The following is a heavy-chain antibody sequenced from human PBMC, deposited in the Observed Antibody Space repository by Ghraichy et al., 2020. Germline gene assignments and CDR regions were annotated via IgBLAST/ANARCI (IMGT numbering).Heavy chain of an antibody. D-gene: IGHD2-21*01. V-gene: IGHV4-31*03. CDR1: GGSISSGGYY. CDR2: IYYSGST. J-gene: IGHJ3*02. CDR3: ALEVIAAGAFDI. Sequence: TLSLTCTVSGGSISSGGYYWSWIRQHPGKGLEWIGYIYYSGSTYYNPSLKSRVTISVDTSKNQFSLKLSSVTAADTAVYYCALEVIAAGAFDIWGQGTMFTVSS.